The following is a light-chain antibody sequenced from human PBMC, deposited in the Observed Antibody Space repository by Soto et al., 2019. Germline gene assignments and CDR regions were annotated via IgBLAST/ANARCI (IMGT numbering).Light chain of an antibody. Sequence: IQMTQSPSSLSASVGDRVTITCRASQSISNFLNWYQQRPGKASKLLIYSASSLQSGVPSRFSGSGSGTDFSLTISSLQPEDFATYYCQQTNGSPLTFGGGTKVEIK. CDR2: SAS. V-gene: IGKV1-39*01. J-gene: IGKJ4*01. CDR1: QSISNF. CDR3: QQTNGSPLT.